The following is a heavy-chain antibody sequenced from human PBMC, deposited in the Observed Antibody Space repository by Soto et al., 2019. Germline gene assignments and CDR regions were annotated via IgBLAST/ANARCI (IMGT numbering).Heavy chain of an antibody. CDR1: GGSFSGYI. CDR3: ARGLSTGSPYSGGWYYFDS. J-gene: IGHJ4*02. Sequence: QVQIHQWGAGVLKPSETLSLTCAVSGGSFSGYIWTWIRQTPGKGLQWIGQINHSGSAVYNPSLKTRVTISIMSNNQFSLERNSVTAADTAVYYCARGLSTGSPYSGGWYYFDSWGQGATVTVS. V-gene: IGHV4-34*01. D-gene: IGHD3-10*01. CDR2: INHSGSA.